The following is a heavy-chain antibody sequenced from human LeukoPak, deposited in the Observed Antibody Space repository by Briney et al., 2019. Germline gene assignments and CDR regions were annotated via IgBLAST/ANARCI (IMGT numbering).Heavy chain of an antibody. CDR1: GYSISSGYY. CDR3: AGLSGYDYVDP. CDR2: IYHSGST. V-gene: IGHV4-38-2*01. D-gene: IGHD5-12*01. J-gene: IGHJ5*02. Sequence: PSETLSLTCAVSGYSISSGYYWGWIRQPPGKGLEWIGSIYHSGSTYYNPSLKSRVTISVDTSKNQFSLKLSSVTAADTAVYYCAGLSGYDYVDPWGQGTLVTVSS.